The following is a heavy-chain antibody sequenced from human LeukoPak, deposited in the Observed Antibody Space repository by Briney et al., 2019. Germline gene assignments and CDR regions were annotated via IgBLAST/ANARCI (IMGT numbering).Heavy chain of an antibody. Sequence: GESLKISCKGSGYSFTSYWIGWVRQMPGKGLEWMGIIYPGDSDTRYSPSFQGQVTISADKSISTAYLQWSSLKASDTAMYYCARHLSGAEKMTTVTTLFDYWGQGTLVTVSS. J-gene: IGHJ4*02. CDR3: ARHLSGAEKMTTVTTLFDY. D-gene: IGHD4-17*01. V-gene: IGHV5-51*01. CDR2: IYPGDSDT. CDR1: GYSFTSYW.